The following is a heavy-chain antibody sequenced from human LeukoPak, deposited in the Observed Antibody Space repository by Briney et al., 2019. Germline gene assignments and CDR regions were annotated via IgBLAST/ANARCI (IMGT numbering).Heavy chain of an antibody. CDR1: GFTFSSYA. CDR3: AKSPYYYDSSGNDY. Sequence: PGGSLRLSCAASGFTFSSYAMSWVRQAPGKGLEWVSAISGSGGSTYYADSVKGRFTISRDNSKNTLCLQMNSLRAEDTAVYYCAKSPYYYDSSGNDYWGQGTLVTVSS. CDR2: ISGSGGST. D-gene: IGHD3-22*01. V-gene: IGHV3-23*01. J-gene: IGHJ4*02.